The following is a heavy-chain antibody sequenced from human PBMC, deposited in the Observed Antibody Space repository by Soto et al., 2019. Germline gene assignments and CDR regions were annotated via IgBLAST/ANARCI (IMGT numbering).Heavy chain of an antibody. Sequence: ASVKVSCKASGYTFPSYDINWVRQATGQGLEGMGWMNPNSGNTGYAQKFQGRVTMTRNTSISTAYMELSSLRSEDTAVYYCARGLQGYCSSTSCYSGYYYMDVWGKGTTVTVSS. D-gene: IGHD2-2*01. CDR2: MNPNSGNT. V-gene: IGHV1-8*01. J-gene: IGHJ6*03. CDR3: ARGLQGYCSSTSCYSGYYYMDV. CDR1: GYTFPSYD.